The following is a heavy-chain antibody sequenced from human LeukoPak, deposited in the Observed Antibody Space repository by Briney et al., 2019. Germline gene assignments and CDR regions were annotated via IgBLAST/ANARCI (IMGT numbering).Heavy chain of an antibody. CDR3: ARGGSGYDSFYYYGMDV. CDR2: IYDSGSI. J-gene: IGHJ6*02. CDR1: GGSISSYY. Sequence: PSETLSLTCTVSGGSISSYYWSWIRQPPGKGLEWIGYIYDSGSINYNPSLKSRVTISLDTSKNQFSLKLYSVTAADTAVYYCARGGSGYDSFYYYGMDVWGQGTTVTVSS. D-gene: IGHD5-12*01. V-gene: IGHV4-59*01.